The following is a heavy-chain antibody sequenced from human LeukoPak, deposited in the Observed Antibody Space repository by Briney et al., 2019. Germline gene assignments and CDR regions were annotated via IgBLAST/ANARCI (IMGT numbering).Heavy chain of an antibody. Sequence: GGSLRLSCAASGFTLRNYWMHWVRHVPGRGLVCVSRISGNGSGINYADSVKGRFTISRVNAKNTVYLQINNLRAQDTAVYFCARYSSSSGGPSYYLDYWGQGTLVTVSS. D-gene: IGHD6-6*01. J-gene: IGHJ4*02. V-gene: IGHV3-74*01. CDR2: ISGNGSGI. CDR1: GFTLRNYW. CDR3: ARYSSSSGGPSYYLDY.